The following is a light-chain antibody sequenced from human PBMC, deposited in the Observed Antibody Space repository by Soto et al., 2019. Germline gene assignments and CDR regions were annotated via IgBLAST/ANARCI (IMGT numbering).Light chain of an antibody. J-gene: IGKJ1*01. CDR3: QQRGNWPWT. CDR1: QSVSSY. CDR2: DAS. Sequence: EIVLTQSPATLSLSPGERATLSCRASQSVSSYLAWYQQKPGQAPRLLIYDASNRATGIPGRFSGSGSGTDFTLTISSLEPEDFAVYYCQQRGNWPWTFGHGTKVDIK. V-gene: IGKV3-11*01.